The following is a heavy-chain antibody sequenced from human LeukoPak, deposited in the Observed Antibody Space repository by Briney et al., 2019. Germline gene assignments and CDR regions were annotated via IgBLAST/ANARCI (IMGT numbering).Heavy chain of an antibody. V-gene: IGHV3-7*01. J-gene: IGHJ5*02. CDR3: ARDPMALDWFDP. D-gene: IGHD3-10*01. CDR1: GFTFSTYW. Sequence: GGSLRLSCAASGFTFSTYWMSWVRQAPGKGLEWVANIKQDGSEKYYVDSVKGRFTISKDNAKNSLFLQMNSLRAEDTAVYYCARDPMALDWFDPWGQGTLVTVSS. CDR2: IKQDGSEK.